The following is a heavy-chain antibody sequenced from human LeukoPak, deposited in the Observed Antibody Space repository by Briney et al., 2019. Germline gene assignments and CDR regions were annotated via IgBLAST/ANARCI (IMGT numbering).Heavy chain of an antibody. CDR3: ARWGASGLALIYYYGMDV. D-gene: IGHD3/OR15-3a*01. CDR2: INPSGGST. CDR1: GYTFTSYY. J-gene: IGHJ6*02. V-gene: IGHV1-46*01. Sequence: ASVKVSRKASGYTFTSYYMHWVRQAPGQGLEWMGIINPSGGSTSYAQKFQGRVTMTRDTSTRIVYMELSSLRSEDTAVYYCARWGASGLALIYYYGMDVWGQGTTVTVSS.